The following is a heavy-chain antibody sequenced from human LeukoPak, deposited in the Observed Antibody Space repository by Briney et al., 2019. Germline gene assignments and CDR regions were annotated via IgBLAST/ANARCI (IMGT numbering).Heavy chain of an antibody. Sequence: VGSLRLSCAASGFTFSSYSINWVRQAPGKGLEWVSYISSSSSTIYYADSVKGRFTISRDNAKNSLYLQMNSLRDEDTAVYYCARGTKGHYYDSSGATNWFDPWGQGTLVTVSS. CDR3: ARGTKGHYYDSSGATNWFDP. D-gene: IGHD3-22*01. CDR1: GFTFSSYS. CDR2: ISSSSSTI. J-gene: IGHJ5*02. V-gene: IGHV3-48*02.